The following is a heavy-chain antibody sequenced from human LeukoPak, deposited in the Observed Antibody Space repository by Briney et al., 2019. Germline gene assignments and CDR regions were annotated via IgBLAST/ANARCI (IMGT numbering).Heavy chain of an antibody. CDR3: AKSYNGYESKPDY. J-gene: IGHJ4*02. CDR2: ISNSGGRT. Sequence: SGVSLRLSCAASGFTFSSYAMSWVRQAPGKGLEWVSSISNSGGRTFYTDSVKGRFTISRDNSKITLYLQMNSLRAEDTAVYYCAKSYNGYESKPDYWGQGTLVTVSS. CDR1: GFTFSSYA. D-gene: IGHD5-12*01. V-gene: IGHV3-23*01.